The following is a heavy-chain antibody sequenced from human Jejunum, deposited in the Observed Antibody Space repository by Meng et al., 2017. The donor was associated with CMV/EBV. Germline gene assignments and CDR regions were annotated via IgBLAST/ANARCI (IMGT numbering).Heavy chain of an antibody. D-gene: IGHD3-3*01. CDR3: AKTLSPYDFWSGADY. J-gene: IGHJ4*02. Sequence: FTFDDYVMHWVRQAPGKGLEWVSGISWNGDNIDYADSVRGRFTISRDNAKNSLYLQMNSLKAEDTAFYYCAKTLSPYDFWSGADYWGQGTLVTVSS. CDR2: ISWNGDNI. V-gene: IGHV3-9*01. CDR1: FTFDDYV.